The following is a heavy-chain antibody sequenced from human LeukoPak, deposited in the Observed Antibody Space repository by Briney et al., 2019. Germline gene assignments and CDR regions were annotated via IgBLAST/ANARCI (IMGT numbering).Heavy chain of an antibody. Sequence: PGGSLRLSCAASGFTFDDYGMSWVRQAPGKGLEWVSAISGSGGSTYYADSVKGRFTISRGNSKNTLYLQMNSLRAEDTAVYYCAKEGYSSGWYLDYWGQGTLVTVSS. CDR3: AKEGYSSGWYLDY. D-gene: IGHD6-19*01. CDR2: ISGSGGST. J-gene: IGHJ4*02. V-gene: IGHV3-23*01. CDR1: GFTFDDYG.